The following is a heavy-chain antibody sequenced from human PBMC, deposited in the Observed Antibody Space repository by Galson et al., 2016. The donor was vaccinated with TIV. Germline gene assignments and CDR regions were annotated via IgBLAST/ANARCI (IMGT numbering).Heavy chain of an antibody. CDR3: ATDGRDAYNPYFDS. D-gene: IGHD5-24*01. CDR1: GFTFNRYR. CDR2: ISPDGTDQ. J-gene: IGHJ4*02. Sequence: SLRLSCAASGFTFNRYRMDWVRQAPGKGLEWMAVISPDGTDQNYADSMKGRLTISRDNSKNTLYLYMNNRRVEDTAVYYCATDGRDAYNPYFDSWGQGTLVTVSS. V-gene: IGHV3-30*03.